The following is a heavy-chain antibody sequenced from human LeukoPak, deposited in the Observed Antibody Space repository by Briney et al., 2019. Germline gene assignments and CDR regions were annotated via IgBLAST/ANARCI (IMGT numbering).Heavy chain of an antibody. D-gene: IGHD6-19*01. V-gene: IGHV3-9*01. Sequence: PGGSLRLSCAASGFTFDDYAMHWVRQAPGKGLEWVSGISWNSGSIGYADSVKGRFTISRDNAKNSLYLQMNSLRAEDTAVYYCARTPIAVAGPLGYFDYWGQGTLVTVSS. J-gene: IGHJ4*02. CDR1: GFTFDDYA. CDR2: ISWNSGSI. CDR3: ARTPIAVAGPLGYFDY.